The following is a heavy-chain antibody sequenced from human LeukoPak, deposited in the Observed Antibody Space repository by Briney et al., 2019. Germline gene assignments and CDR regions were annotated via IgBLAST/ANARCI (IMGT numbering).Heavy chain of an antibody. CDR2: FYYSGST. V-gene: IGHV4-39*07. CDR3: ARDHYDILTGYGDAFDI. D-gene: IGHD3-9*01. Sequence: SETLSLTCTVSGGSISSSSYYWGWIRQPPGKGLEWIGSFYYSGSTYYNPSLKSRVTISVDTSKNQFSLKLSSVTAADTAVYYCARDHYDILTGYGDAFDIWGQGTMVTVSS. CDR1: GGSISSSSYY. J-gene: IGHJ3*02.